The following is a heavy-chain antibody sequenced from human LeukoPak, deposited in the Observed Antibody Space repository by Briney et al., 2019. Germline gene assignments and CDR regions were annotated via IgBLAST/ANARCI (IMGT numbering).Heavy chain of an antibody. J-gene: IGHJ6*03. CDR1: GGSISSYY. CDR2: IYTSGNT. V-gene: IGHV4-4*07. D-gene: IGHD3-10*01. Sequence: SETLSLTCTVSGGSISSYYWSWIRQPAGKGLEWIGRIYTSGNTDYNPSLKSRVTMSVDTSKNQFSLRLSSVTAADTAVYYCARHQEAMVRGVLYYMDVWGKGTTVTISS. CDR3: ARHQEAMVRGVLYYMDV.